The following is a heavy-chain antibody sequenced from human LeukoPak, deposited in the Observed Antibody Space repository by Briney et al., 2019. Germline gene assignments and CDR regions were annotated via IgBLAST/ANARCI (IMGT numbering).Heavy chain of an antibody. CDR3: ARAGLYYDFWSGYSSSGDFDL. Sequence: SVKVSCKASGGTFSSYAISWVRQAPGQGLEWMGGIIPIFGTANYAQKFQGRVTITADESTSTAYMELSSLRSEDTAVYYCARAGLYYDFWSGYSSSGDFDLWGRGTLVTVSS. V-gene: IGHV1-69*13. CDR2: IIPIFGTA. D-gene: IGHD3-3*01. J-gene: IGHJ2*01. CDR1: GGTFSSYA.